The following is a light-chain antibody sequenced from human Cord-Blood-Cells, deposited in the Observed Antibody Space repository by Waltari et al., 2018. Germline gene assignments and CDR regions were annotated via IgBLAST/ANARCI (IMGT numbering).Light chain of an antibody. CDR1: SSYVGGYNY. J-gene: IGLJ3*02. Sequence: QSALTQPRSVSGSPGQSVTISCTGTSSYVGGYNYVSWYQQHPGKAPKLMIYDVIKRPSGVPDRFSGSKSGNTASLTISGLQAEDEADYYCCSYAGSYTVFGGGTKLTVL. V-gene: IGLV2-11*01. CDR3: CSYAGSYTV. CDR2: DVI.